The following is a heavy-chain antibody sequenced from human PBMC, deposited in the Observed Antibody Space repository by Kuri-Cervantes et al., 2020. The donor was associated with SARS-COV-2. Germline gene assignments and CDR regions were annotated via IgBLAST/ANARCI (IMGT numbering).Heavy chain of an antibody. Sequence: GESLKISCEASGVSFRSYGIHWVRQAPGKGLECVAVTRRDGSKKTYADSVKARFTISRDNSKNTMYLQMNRLRGEDTAVYYCAREQLTLIVVESGTFGVWGQGTKVTVSS. CDR3: AREQLTLIVVESGTFGV. J-gene: IGHJ3*01. D-gene: IGHD3-22*01. CDR1: GVSFRSYG. CDR2: TRRDGSKK. V-gene: IGHV3-33*01.